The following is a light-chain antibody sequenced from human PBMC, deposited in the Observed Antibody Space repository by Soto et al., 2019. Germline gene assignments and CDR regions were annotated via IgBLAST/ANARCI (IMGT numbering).Light chain of an antibody. CDR2: EGI. Sequence: QSVLTQPASVSGSPGQSITISYRGIRSNIGGYNVVSWYQQHPGKAPKVIVYEGIKRPSGVSDRFSGSTSGSTASLTISGLQAEDEAEYYCCSCVGSTTYVLGSGTKFTVL. CDR3: CSCVGSTTYV. V-gene: IGLV2-23*01. CDR1: RSNIGGYNV. J-gene: IGLJ1*01.